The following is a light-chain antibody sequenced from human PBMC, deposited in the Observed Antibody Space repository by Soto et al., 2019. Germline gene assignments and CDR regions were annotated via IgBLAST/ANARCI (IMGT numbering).Light chain of an antibody. CDR1: QSVSSSY. J-gene: IGKJ2*01. CDR2: GAS. V-gene: IGKV3-20*01. Sequence: EIVLTQSPGTLSLSPGERATLSCRAIQSVSSSYLAWYHQKPGQAPRLLIYGASNRATGIPDRFSVSGFGTDLCLSISSLEPEDFAVLNFQQDGSSPSEYTFGQGTQLESK. CDR3: QQDGSSPSEYT.